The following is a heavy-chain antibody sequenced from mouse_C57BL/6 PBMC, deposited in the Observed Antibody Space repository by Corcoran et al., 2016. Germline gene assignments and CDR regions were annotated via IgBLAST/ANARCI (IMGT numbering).Heavy chain of an antibody. CDR3: ARPRQLRLRGDFDY. CDR1: GYTFTDYY. D-gene: IGHD3-2*02. V-gene: IGHV1-26*01. CDR2: INPNNGGT. J-gene: IGHJ2*01. Sequence: EVQLQQSGPELVKPGASVKISCKASGYTFTDYYMNWVKQSHGKSLEWIGDINPNNGGTSYNQKFKGKATLTVDKSSSTAYMELRSLTSEDSAVYYCARPRQLRLRGDFDYWGQGTTLTVSS.